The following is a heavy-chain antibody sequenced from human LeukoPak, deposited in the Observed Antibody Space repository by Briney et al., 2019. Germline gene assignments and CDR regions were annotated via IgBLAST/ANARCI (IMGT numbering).Heavy chain of an antibody. CDR3: AKGAVITMVRGVISAHFDY. Sequence: GGSLRLSCAASGFTFSSYAMSWVRQAPGKGLEWVSAISVSGGSTYYADSVKGRFTISRDNSKNTLYLQMNSLRAEDTAVYYCAKGAVITMVRGVISAHFDYWGQGTLVTVSS. V-gene: IGHV3-23*01. CDR2: ISVSGGST. J-gene: IGHJ4*02. CDR1: GFTFSSYA. D-gene: IGHD3-10*01.